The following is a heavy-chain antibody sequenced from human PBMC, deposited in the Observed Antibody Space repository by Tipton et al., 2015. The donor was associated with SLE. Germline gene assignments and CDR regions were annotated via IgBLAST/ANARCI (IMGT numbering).Heavy chain of an antibody. CDR3: ARGATVGATTFYGMDV. D-gene: IGHD1-26*01. Sequence: TLSLTCAVYGGSFSGYYWSWIRQPPGKGLEWIGEINHSGSTNYNPSLKSRVTISVDTSKNQFSLKLSSVTAADTAVYYCARGATVGATTFYGMDVWGQGTKVTVSS. CDR1: GGSFSGYY. CDR2: INHSGST. J-gene: IGHJ6*02. V-gene: IGHV4-34*01.